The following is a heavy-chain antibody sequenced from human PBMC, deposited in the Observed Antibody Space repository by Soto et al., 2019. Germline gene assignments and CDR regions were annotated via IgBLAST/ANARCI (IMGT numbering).Heavy chain of an antibody. CDR2: ISYDGSNK. Sequence: QVQLVESGGGVVQPGRSLRLSCAASGFTFSSYGMHWVRQAPGKGLEWVAVISYDGSNKYYADSVKGRFTISRDISKNTLYLQMTSLRAEDTAVYYCAKVWSHYYGSGSYPPYYYGMDVWGQGTTVTVSS. D-gene: IGHD3-10*01. CDR1: GFTFSSYG. J-gene: IGHJ6*02. V-gene: IGHV3-30*18. CDR3: AKVWSHYYGSGSYPPYYYGMDV.